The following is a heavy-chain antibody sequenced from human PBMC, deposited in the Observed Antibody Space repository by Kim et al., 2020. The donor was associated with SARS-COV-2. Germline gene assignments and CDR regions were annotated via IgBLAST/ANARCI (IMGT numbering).Heavy chain of an antibody. V-gene: IGHV3-30*18. Sequence: GGSLRLSCAASGFTFSSYGMHWVRQAPGKGLEWVAVISYDGSNKYYADSVKGRFTISRDNSKNTLYLQMNSLRAEDTAVYYCAKDQGPRGILYYFDYWGQGTLVTVSS. J-gene: IGHJ4*02. CDR2: ISYDGSNK. D-gene: IGHD3-10*01. CDR3: AKDQGPRGILYYFDY. CDR1: GFTFSSYG.